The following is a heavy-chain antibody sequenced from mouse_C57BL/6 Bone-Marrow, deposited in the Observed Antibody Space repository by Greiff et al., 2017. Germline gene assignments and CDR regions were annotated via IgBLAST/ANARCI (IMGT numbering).Heavy chain of an antibody. D-gene: IGHD1-1*01. Sequence: QVHVKQSGAELVKPGASVKMSCKASGYTFTSYWITWVKQRPGQGLEWIGDLYPGSGSTNYNEKFKSKATLTVDTSSSTAYMQLSSLTSEDSAVYYCARDYYGSSYGFDYWGQGTTLTVSS. V-gene: IGHV1-55*01. CDR1: GYTFTSYW. J-gene: IGHJ2*01. CDR3: ARDYYGSSYGFDY. CDR2: LYPGSGST.